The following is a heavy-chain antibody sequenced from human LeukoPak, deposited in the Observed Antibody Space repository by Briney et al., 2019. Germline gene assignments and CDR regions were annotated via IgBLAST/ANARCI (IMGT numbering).Heavy chain of an antibody. J-gene: IGHJ6*02. CDR3: ARKMNIVGAQGWGYGLDV. V-gene: IGHV3-7*05. D-gene: IGHD1-26*01. CDR1: GFTFSTYW. Sequence: GGSLRLSCAASGFTFSTYWMSWVRQAPGKGLGWVANIKHDGSDKKYVDSVKGRFTISRDNAKRSLYLQMNSLRAEDTAVYYCARKMNIVGAQGWGYGLDVWGHGTMVTVSS. CDR2: IKHDGSDK.